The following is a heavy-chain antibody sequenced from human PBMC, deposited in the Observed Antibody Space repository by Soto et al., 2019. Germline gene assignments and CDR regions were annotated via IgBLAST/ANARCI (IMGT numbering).Heavy chain of an antibody. CDR1: GFTFSSYS. D-gene: IGHD4-4*01. J-gene: IGHJ6*02. V-gene: IGHV3-48*02. Sequence: PGGSLRLSCAASGFTFSSYSMNWVRQAPGKGLEWVSYVSSSSSTIYYADSVKGRFTISRDNAKNSLYLQMNSLRDEDTAVYYCARGGYDYKIDENYYYYGMDVWGQGTTVTVSS. CDR3: ARGGYDYKIDENYYYYGMDV. CDR2: VSSSSSTI.